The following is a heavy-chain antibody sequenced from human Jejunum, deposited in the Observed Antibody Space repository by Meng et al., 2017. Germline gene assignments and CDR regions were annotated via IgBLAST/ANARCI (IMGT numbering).Heavy chain of an antibody. Sequence: QVQLVESGGGVVQPGRSLRLACAASGFTFSSFAMHWVRQAPGKGLEWVAVISNDGSNKYYADSVKGRCTVSRDNSKNTLYLQMSSLRAEDTAVYYCAKGTAFGVVITPYYFDYWGQGTLVTVSS. CDR1: GFTFSSFA. CDR2: ISNDGSNK. V-gene: IGHV3-30-3*01. CDR3: AKGTAFGVVITPYYFDY. D-gene: IGHD3-3*01. J-gene: IGHJ4*02.